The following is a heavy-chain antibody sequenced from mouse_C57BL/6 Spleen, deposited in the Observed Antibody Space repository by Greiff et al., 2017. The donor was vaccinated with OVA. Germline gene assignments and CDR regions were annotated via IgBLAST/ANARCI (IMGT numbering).Heavy chain of an antibody. D-gene: IGHD2-12*01. Sequence: QVQLQQPGAELVRPGASVTLSCKASGYTFTDYEMHWVKQTPVHGLEWIGAIDPETGGTAYNQKFKGKAILTADKSSSTAYMELSSLTSEDTAVYYCTRWDYKLDYWGKGTTLTVSS. CDR1: GYTFTDYE. J-gene: IGHJ2*01. CDR2: IDPETGGT. V-gene: IGHV1-15*01. CDR3: TRWDYKLDY.